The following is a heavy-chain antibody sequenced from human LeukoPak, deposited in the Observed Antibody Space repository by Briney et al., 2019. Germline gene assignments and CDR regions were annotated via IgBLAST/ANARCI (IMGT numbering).Heavy chain of an antibody. CDR2: IIPIFGTA. Sequence: GASVKVSCKASGGTFSSYAISWVRQAPGQGLEWMGGIIPIFGTANYAQKFQGRVTITADESTSTAYMELSSLRSEDTAVYYCAGDIRGPPDYYYYYYMDVWGKGTTVTVSS. CDR1: GGTFSSYA. CDR3: AGDIRGPPDYYYYYYMDV. D-gene: IGHD3-3*02. J-gene: IGHJ6*03. V-gene: IGHV1-69*13.